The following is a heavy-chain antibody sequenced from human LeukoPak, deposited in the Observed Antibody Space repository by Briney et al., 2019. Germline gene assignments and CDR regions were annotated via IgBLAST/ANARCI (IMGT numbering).Heavy chain of an antibody. J-gene: IGHJ4*02. CDR1: GGSISTDY. Sequence: SETLSRTCTVSGGSISTDYWNWIRQPAGKGLEWIGHIYTTGSTTNNPSLKSRVTMSIDTSNNQFSLKLSSVTAADTAVYYCARRRPAAGFDYWGQGILVTVSS. V-gene: IGHV4-4*07. CDR3: ARRRPAAGFDY. CDR2: IYTTGST. D-gene: IGHD6-13*01.